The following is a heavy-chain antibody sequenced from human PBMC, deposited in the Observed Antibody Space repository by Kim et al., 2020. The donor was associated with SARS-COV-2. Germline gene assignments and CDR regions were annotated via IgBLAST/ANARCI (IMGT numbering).Heavy chain of an antibody. D-gene: IGHD5-12*01. CDR2: IKSKIDGETS. Sequence: GGSLRLSCVVSGFTFNNAWMSWVRQAPGKGLEWVGRIKSKIDGETSDYAAPVKGRFTISRDDSDNTLYLQMNSLKTEDAGVYYCTTDLWYFHDESGSYNQRLGVYWGQGTLVTVSS. CDR3: TTDLWYFHDESGSYNQRLGVY. V-gene: IGHV3-15*01. CDR1: GFTFNNAW. J-gene: IGHJ4*02.